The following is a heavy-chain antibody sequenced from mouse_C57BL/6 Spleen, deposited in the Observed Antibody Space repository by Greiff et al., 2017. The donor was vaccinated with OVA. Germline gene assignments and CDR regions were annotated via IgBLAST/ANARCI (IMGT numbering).Heavy chain of an antibody. CDR3: TDYQSHFDY. CDR1: GYTFTSYG. D-gene: IGHD1-1*02. Sequence: QVQLQQSGAELARPGASVKLSCKASGYTFTSYGISWVKQRPGQGLEWIGEIYPRSGNTYYNEKFKGKATLTADKSSSTAYMELRSLTSEDSAVYFCTDYQSHFDYWGQGTTLTVSS. CDR2: IYPRSGNT. J-gene: IGHJ2*01. V-gene: IGHV1-81*01.